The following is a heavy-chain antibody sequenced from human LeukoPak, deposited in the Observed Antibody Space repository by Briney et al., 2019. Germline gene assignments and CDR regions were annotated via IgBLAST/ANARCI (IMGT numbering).Heavy chain of an antibody. CDR2: IYPGDSDT. CDR3: ARRIQYYYGSGSSSHYYYYYGMDV. D-gene: IGHD3-10*01. CDR1: GYSFTSYW. J-gene: IGHJ6*02. V-gene: IGHV5-51*01. Sequence: GESLKISCKDSGYSFTSYWIGWVRQMPGKGLEWMGIIYPGDSDTRSSPSFQGQVTISADKSISTAYLQWSSLKASDTAMYYCARRIQYYYGSGSSSHYYYYYGMDVWGQGTTVTVSS.